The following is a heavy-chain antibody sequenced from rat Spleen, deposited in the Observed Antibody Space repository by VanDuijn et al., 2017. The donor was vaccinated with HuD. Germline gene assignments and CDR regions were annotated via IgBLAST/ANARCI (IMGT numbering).Heavy chain of an antibody. CDR1: GFTFSDYN. J-gene: IGHJ3*01. V-gene: IGHV5-7*01. D-gene: IGHD1-4*01. Sequence: EVQLVESGGGLVQPGRSMKLSCAASGFTFSDYNMAWVRQAPKKGLEWVATINYDGSSTYFRDSVKGRFTLSRDNAKSTLYLQMDSLRSEDTATYYCATAGTRVSRFAYWGQGTLVTVSS. CDR3: ATAGTRVSRFAY. CDR2: INYDGSST.